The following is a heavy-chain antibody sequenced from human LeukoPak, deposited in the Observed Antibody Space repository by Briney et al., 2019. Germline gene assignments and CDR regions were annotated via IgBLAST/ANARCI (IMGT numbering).Heavy chain of an antibody. CDR2: IYYSGST. V-gene: IGHV4-59*01. D-gene: IGHD3-9*01. CDR3: ARLVGASSRLYWYYGL. CDR1: GGSISSYY. J-gene: IGHJ2*01. Sequence: SETLSPTCTVSGGSISSYYWSWIRQPPGKGLEWIGYIYYSGSTNYNPSLNSRVTISVDTSKNQFFLKLSSVTAADTAVYYCARLVGASSRLYWYYGLWGRVTLVTFSS.